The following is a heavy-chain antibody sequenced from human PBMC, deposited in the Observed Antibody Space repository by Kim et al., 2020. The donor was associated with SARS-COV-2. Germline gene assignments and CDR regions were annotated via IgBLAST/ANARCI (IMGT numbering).Heavy chain of an antibody. D-gene: IGHD5-18*01. Sequence: RYSPSLNSKLTLTKDTSENQVVLTMTNMDPVDTATYYCAHTDTISYAFDVWGQGTMVTVSS. CDR3: AHTDTISYAFDV. J-gene: IGHJ3*01. V-gene: IGHV2-5*01.